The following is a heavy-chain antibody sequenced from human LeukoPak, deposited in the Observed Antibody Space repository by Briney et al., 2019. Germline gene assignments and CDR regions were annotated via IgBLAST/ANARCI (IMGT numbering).Heavy chain of an antibody. CDR3: ARGRGDFVEVVAATPPPYSFEMDV. CDR2: ITHSGNS. J-gene: IGHJ6*02. V-gene: IGHV4-39*06. D-gene: IGHD2-15*01. Sequence: PSETLSLTCIVSGGSISSSDYYWGWIRQPPGKGLEWIGAITHSGNSNYNPSLESRVTISMGTSKNQFALRLRSVTAADAAVYYCARGRGDFVEVVAATPPPYSFEMDVWGQGTTVTVSS. CDR1: GGSISSSDYY.